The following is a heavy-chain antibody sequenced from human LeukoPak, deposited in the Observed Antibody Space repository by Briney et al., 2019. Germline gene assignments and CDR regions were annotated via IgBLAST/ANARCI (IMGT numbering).Heavy chain of an antibody. CDR2: ISTIFGTA. CDR1: GGTFSSYA. D-gene: IGHD2-2*02. V-gene: IGHV1-69*05. J-gene: IGHJ6*03. Sequence: ASVKVSCKAPGGTFSSYAISWVRQAPGQGLEWMGRISTIFGTANYAQKFQGRVTITTDESTSTAYMELSSLRSEETAVYYCAREDTVGHDYYDYLDVWGEGTTVTVSS. CDR3: AREDTVGHDYYDYLDV.